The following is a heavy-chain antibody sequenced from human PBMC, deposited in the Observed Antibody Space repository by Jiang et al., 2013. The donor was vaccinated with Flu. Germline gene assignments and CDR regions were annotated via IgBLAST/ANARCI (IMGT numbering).Heavy chain of an antibody. D-gene: IGHD6-19*01. V-gene: IGHV3-30-3*01. CDR1: GFTFSSYA. CDR2: VSYDGSNK. Sequence: QLVESGGGVVQPGRSLRLSCAASGFTFSSYAMHWVRQAPGKGLEWVAIVSYDGSNKYYADSVKGRFTISRDNSKNTLYLQMNSLRAEDTAVYYCARSSGEMSGWYYGGYFDLWGRGTLVTVSS. CDR3: ARSSGEMSGWYYGGYFDL. J-gene: IGHJ2*01.